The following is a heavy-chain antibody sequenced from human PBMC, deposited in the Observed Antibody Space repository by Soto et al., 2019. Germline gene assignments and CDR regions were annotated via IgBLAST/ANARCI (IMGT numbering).Heavy chain of an antibody. Sequence: SVKVSCKASGGTFSSYAISWVRRAPGQGLEWMGGIIPIFGTANYAQKFQGRVTITADESTSTAYMELSSLRSEDTAVYYCAREGRQVITTDYYYGMDVWGQGTTVTVSS. CDR1: GGTFSSYA. J-gene: IGHJ6*02. CDR3: AREGRQVITTDYYYGMDV. CDR2: IIPIFGTA. V-gene: IGHV1-69*13. D-gene: IGHD3-22*01.